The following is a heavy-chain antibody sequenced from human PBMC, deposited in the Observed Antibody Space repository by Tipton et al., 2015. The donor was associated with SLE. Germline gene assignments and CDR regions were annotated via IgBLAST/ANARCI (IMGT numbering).Heavy chain of an antibody. CDR1: GGSISSYY. CDR2: IYYSGST. V-gene: IGHV4-59*01. CDR3: ASSKRVPGYGGYFDY. D-gene: IGHD5-12*01. Sequence: LRLSCTVSGGSISSYYWSWIRQPLGKGLEWIGYIYYSGSTNYNPSLKSRVTISVDTSKNQFSLKLSSVTAADTAVYYCASSKRVPGYGGYFDYWGQGTLVTVSS. J-gene: IGHJ4*02.